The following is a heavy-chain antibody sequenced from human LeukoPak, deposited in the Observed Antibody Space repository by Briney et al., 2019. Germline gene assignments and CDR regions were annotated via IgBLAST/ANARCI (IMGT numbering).Heavy chain of an antibody. CDR1: GGTFSSYA. J-gene: IGHJ4*02. CDR3: ARASPLAYYGSSPPDY. V-gene: IGHV1-69*13. CDR2: IIPIFGTA. Sequence: SVKVSCKASGGTFSSYAISWVRQAPGQGLEWMGGIIPIFGTANYAQKFQGRVTITADESTSTAYMELSSLRSEDTAVYYCARASPLAYYGSSPPDYWGQGTLVTVSS. D-gene: IGHD3-22*01.